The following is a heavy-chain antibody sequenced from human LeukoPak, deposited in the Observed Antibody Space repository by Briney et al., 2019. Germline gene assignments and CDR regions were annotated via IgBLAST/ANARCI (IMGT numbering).Heavy chain of an antibody. CDR3: ARGGRYGDYGKFDY. CDR1: GGSISSYY. D-gene: IGHD4-17*01. Sequence: PSETLSLTCTVSGGSISSYYWSWIRQPPGKGLEWIGYIHYSGSTNYNPSLKSRVTISVDTSKNQFSLKLSSVTAADTAVYYCARGGRYGDYGKFDYWGQGTLVTVSS. V-gene: IGHV4-59*01. CDR2: IHYSGST. J-gene: IGHJ4*02.